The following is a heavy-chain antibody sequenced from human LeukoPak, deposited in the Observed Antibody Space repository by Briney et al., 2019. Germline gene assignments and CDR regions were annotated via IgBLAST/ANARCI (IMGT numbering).Heavy chain of an antibody. V-gene: IGHV4-30-2*01. CDR1: GGSLSSGTYS. J-gene: IGHJ4*02. CDR2: VYHNGDT. Sequence: SETLSLSCAVSGGSLSSGTYSWSWIRQPPGRSLEWIGYVYHNGDTFYTPSLKSRVTISLDKSKNQFSLRLSSMTAADTAVYYCARAAHYGSSFYSDQWGQGVLVSVSS. D-gene: IGHD3-10*01. CDR3: ARAAHYGSSFYSDQ.